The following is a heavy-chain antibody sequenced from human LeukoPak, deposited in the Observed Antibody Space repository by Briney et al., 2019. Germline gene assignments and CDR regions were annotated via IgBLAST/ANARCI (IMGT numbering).Heavy chain of an antibody. CDR1: GFTFSSSW. Sequence: PGGSLRLSCAASGFTFSSSWMHWVRQGPGKGLVWVSRINTDGSSATYADSVKGRFTISRDNAKNTLYLQMNSLRAEDTAVYYCARMAVAFDYWGQGTLVTVSS. CDR3: ARMAVAFDY. J-gene: IGHJ4*02. D-gene: IGHD6-19*01. V-gene: IGHV3-74*01. CDR2: INTDGSSA.